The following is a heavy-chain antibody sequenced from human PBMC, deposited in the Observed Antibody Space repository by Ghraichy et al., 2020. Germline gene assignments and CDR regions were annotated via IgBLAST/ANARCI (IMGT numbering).Heavy chain of an antibody. CDR3: ARSNYYGSGGYDYYYGMDV. V-gene: IGHV3-48*02. Sequence: GESLNISCAASGFTFSSYSMNWVRQAPGKGLEWVSYISSSSSTIYYADSVKGRFTISRDNAKNSLHLQMNSLRDEDTAVYYCARSNYYGSGGYDYYYGMDVWGQGTTVTVSS. CDR1: GFTFSSYS. J-gene: IGHJ6*02. D-gene: IGHD3-10*01. CDR2: ISSSSSTI.